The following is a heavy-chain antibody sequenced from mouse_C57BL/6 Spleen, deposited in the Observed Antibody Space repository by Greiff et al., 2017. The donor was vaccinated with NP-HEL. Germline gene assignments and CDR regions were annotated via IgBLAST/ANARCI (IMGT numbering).Heavy chain of an antibody. CDR3: ASSLWGLLQFAD. CDR1: GFTFTDYY. V-gene: IGHV7-3*01. D-gene: IGHD2-3*01. J-gene: IGHJ3*01. CDR2: IRNKANGYTT. Sequence: EVQRVESGGGLVQPGGSLSLSCAASGFTFTDYYMSWVRQPPGKALEWLGFIRNKANGYTTEYSASVKGRFTISRDNSQSILYLQMNALRAEDSATYYCASSLWGLLQFADWGQGTLVTVSA.